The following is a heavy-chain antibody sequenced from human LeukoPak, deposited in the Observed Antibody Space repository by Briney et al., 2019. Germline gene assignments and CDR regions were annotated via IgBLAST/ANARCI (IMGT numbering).Heavy chain of an antibody. J-gene: IGHJ4*02. Sequence: SETLSLTCTVSGGSISSYYRSWIRQPAGKGLEWIGRIYTSGSTNYNPSLKSRVAMSVDTSKNQFSLKLSSVTAADTAVYYCARELVLLWFGESYYFDYWGQGTLVTVSS. V-gene: IGHV4-4*07. D-gene: IGHD3-10*01. CDR1: GGSISSYY. CDR3: ARELVLLWFGESYYFDY. CDR2: IYTSGST.